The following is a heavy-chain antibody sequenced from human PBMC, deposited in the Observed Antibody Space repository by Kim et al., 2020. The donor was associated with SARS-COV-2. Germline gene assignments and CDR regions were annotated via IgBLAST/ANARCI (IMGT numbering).Heavy chain of an antibody. V-gene: IGHV3-7*01. CDR1: GFTFSNYW. CDR2: IKEDGSDK. D-gene: IGHD3-22*01. Sequence: GGSLRLSCAASGFTFSNYWMTWVRQAPGKGLEWVANIKEDGSDKYYVDSVKGRFIMSRDNVENSLFLQMNSLRAEDTAMYYCARMYYTGNSGYLPLDYWG. J-gene: IGHJ4*01. CDR3: ARMYYTGNSGYLPLDY.